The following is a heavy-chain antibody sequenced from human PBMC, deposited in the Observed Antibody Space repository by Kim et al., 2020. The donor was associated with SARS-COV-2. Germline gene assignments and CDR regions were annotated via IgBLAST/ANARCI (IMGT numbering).Heavy chain of an antibody. CDR3: ARDGRGTRAFDV. CDR2: T. J-gene: IGHJ3*01. V-gene: IGHV3-23*01. D-gene: IGHD1-1*01. Sequence: THYADSVKGRVNISRDNSKNTLALEMNSMRAEDTAVYSGARDGRGTRAFDVWGQGTLVAVSS.